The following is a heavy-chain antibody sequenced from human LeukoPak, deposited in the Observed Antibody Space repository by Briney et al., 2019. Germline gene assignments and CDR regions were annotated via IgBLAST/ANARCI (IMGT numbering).Heavy chain of an antibody. CDR1: GFTFSDYW. V-gene: IGHV3-7*01. CDR3: VGPKD. J-gene: IGHJ4*02. Sequence: GGSLRLSCTASGFTFSDYWMNWVRQTPGKGLEWVANIKRDGSDQNYVDSVKGRFTISRDNAKNSLYLQMNSLRAEDTAMYYCVGPKDWGQGTLVTVSS. CDR2: IKRDGSDQ.